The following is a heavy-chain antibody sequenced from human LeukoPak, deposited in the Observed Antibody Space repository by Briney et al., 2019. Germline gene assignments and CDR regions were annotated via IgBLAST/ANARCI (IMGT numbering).Heavy chain of an antibody. CDR3: AVVVPAAMGRRGWFDP. J-gene: IGHJ5*02. Sequence: SETLSLTCTVSGYSISSGYYWGWIRQPPGKGLEWIGSIYHSGGTYYNPSLKSRVTISVDTSKNQFSLKLSSVTAADTAVYYCAVVVPAAMGRRGWFDPWGQGTLVTVSS. CDR2: IYHSGGT. V-gene: IGHV4-38-2*02. CDR1: GYSISSGYY. D-gene: IGHD2-2*01.